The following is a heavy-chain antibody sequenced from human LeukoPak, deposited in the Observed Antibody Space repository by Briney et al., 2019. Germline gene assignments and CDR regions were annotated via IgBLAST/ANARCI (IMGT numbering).Heavy chain of an antibody. D-gene: IGHD3-3*01. CDR3: ARDFGDGATAFDY. V-gene: IGHV4-31*03. Sequence: SETLSLTCTVSGGSISSGGYYWSWIRQHPGKGLEWIGYIYYSGSTYYNPPLKSRVTISVDTSKNQFSLKLSSVAAADTAVYYCARDFGDGATAFDYWGQGTLVTVSS. J-gene: IGHJ4*02. CDR1: GGSISSGGYY. CDR2: IYYSGST.